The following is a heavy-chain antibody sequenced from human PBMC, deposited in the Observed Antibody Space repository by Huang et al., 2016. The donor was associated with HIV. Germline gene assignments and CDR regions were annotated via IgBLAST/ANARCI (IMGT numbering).Heavy chain of an antibody. D-gene: IGHD3-3*01. V-gene: IGHV4-39*01. J-gene: IGHJ4*02. Sequence: QVQLQESGPGLVKPSETLSLTCVVSGGSISNTNYYWGWIRQPPGKGLEWIGSIYYTGTTYYNPSLKSRVTMSVDTPKNQFSLKVNSVTAADTAVYYCARLHFDLWSGYYMAFDYWGQGTLVTVSS. CDR3: ARLHFDLWSGYYMAFDY. CDR1: GGSISNTNYY. CDR2: IYYTGTT.